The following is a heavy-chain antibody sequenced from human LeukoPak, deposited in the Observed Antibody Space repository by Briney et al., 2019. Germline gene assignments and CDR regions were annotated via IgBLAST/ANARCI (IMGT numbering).Heavy chain of an antibody. J-gene: IGHJ6*02. V-gene: IGHV1-8*01. CDR3: VRVESGSYARYGMDV. CDR2: MNPHSGST. D-gene: IGHD1-26*01. CDR1: GYTFTSFD. Sequence: ASVKVSCKSSGYTFTSFDINWVRQATGQGLEWMGWMNPHSGSTGYAQKFQGRVTMTRNTSIRTAYMELSSLRSEDTAVYYCVRVESGSYARYGMDVWGQGTTVTVSS.